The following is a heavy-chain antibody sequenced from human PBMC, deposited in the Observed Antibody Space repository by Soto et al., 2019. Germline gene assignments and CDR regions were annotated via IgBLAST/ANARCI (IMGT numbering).Heavy chain of an antibody. D-gene: IGHD5-18*01. CDR3: ARGSYNFDY. V-gene: IGHV1-69*01. J-gene: IGHJ4*02. CDR1: GGTFGSYA. CDR2: NIPSSGTV. Sequence: QVQLVQSGAEVKKPGSSVKVSCKALGGTFGSYALSWVRQAPGQGLEWMGANIPSSGTVHYGQKFQGRLWITADESASTVYMELSSLRSEDTALYYCARGSYNFDYWGQGTLVTVSS.